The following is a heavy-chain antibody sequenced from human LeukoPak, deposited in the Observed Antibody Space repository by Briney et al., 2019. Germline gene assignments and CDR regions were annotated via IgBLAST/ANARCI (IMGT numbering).Heavy chain of an antibody. Sequence: SETLSLTCTVSRGSISGSIRSYYWSWLRQPPGKGLEWIGYISSSGSVNDNPSLRSRVTISVGTSKNQFFLNLSSVSAADTAVYYCARIPLGYSGAYYFDYWGQGTLVTVSP. V-gene: IGHV4-4*09. CDR2: ISSSGSV. CDR1: RGSISGSIRSYY. D-gene: IGHD5-12*01. J-gene: IGHJ4*02. CDR3: ARIPLGYSGAYYFDY.